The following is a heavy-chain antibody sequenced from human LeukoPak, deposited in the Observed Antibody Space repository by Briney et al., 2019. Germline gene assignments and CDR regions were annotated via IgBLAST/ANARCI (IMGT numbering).Heavy chain of an antibody. V-gene: IGHV3-23*01. CDR3: AKCLVVPAAEFNWFDP. CDR1: GFTFSSYA. J-gene: IGHJ5*02. Sequence: GGSLRLSCAASGFTFSSYAMSWVRRAPGKGLEWVSAISGSGGSTYYADSVKGRFTISRDNSKNTLYLQMNSLRAEDTAVYYCAKCLVVPAAEFNWFDPWGQGTLVTVSS. CDR2: ISGSGGST. D-gene: IGHD2-2*01.